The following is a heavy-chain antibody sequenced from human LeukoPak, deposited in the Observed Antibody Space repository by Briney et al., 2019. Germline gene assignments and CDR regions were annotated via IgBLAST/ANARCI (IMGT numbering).Heavy chain of an antibody. V-gene: IGHV3-7*01. Sequence: PGGSLRLSCTASRFTFSNYRMSWVRQAPGKGLEWVANIKEDGSEKYYVDSVKGRFTISRDNAKNSMYLQMNSLRAEDTAVYYCARDYGVAGLFDPWGQGTLVTVSS. CDR1: RFTFSNYR. CDR3: ARDYGVAGLFDP. J-gene: IGHJ5*02. CDR2: IKEDGSEK. D-gene: IGHD6-19*01.